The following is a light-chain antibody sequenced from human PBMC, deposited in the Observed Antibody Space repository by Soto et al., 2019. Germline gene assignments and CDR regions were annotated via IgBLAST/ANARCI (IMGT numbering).Light chain of an antibody. J-gene: IGKJ5*01. CDR2: DAS. CDR3: QLYHTDIS. V-gene: IGKV1-5*01. CDR1: QGLSSW. Sequence: DIQMTQSPSPLSASVGDRVTITCRARQGLSSWLAWSQHKPGKTPKLLLYDASSLESGVPTRFSGSGSGTEFTLTISSLQPADFTTYYGQLYHTDISFGQGTGLEIK.